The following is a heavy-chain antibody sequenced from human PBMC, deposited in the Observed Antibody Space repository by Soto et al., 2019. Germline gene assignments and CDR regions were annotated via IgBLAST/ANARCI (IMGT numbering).Heavy chain of an antibody. CDR3: ASLNGGRFLDKGDY. Sequence: QVQLHQWGAGLLKPSETLSLTCGVYNGSFMGYYWTWVRQPPGKGLEWIGEINHFGRPNYNPSRKSRVAISIDTSKHQFSLSLRSLTAADTAVYYCASLNGGRFLDKGDYWGQGILVTVSS. D-gene: IGHD3-3*01. J-gene: IGHJ4*02. CDR2: INHFGRP. V-gene: IGHV4-34*01. CDR1: NGSFMGYY.